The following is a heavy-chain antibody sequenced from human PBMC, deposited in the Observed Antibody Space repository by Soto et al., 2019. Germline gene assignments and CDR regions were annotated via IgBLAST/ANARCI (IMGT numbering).Heavy chain of an antibody. CDR1: GDSVTSHY. D-gene: IGHD6-6*01. Sequence: SETLSLTCSFSGDSVTSHYLTWIRQSPEKGLEWIGYMHYTGFSHYNPSLKSRLTISVDRSKNQFTLQLTSVTVADTAVYYCARGGWDSSSQHYFDYWGQGTQVTVSS. CDR2: MHYTGFS. CDR3: ARGGWDSSSQHYFDY. V-gene: IGHV4-59*02. J-gene: IGHJ4*02.